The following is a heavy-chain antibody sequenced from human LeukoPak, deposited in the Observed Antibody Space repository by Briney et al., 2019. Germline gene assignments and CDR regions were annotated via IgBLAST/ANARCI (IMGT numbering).Heavy chain of an antibody. Sequence: ASVKVSCKASGYTFTSYGITWVRQAPGQGLEWMGWISAYNGNTNYAQKFQGRVTMTTGTSTSTAYMELRSLRSDDTAVYYCARDHICSGCLGFDYWGQGTLVTVSS. CDR3: ARDHICSGCLGFDY. D-gene: IGHD6-19*01. CDR2: ISAYNGNT. V-gene: IGHV1-18*04. J-gene: IGHJ4*02. CDR1: GYTFTSYG.